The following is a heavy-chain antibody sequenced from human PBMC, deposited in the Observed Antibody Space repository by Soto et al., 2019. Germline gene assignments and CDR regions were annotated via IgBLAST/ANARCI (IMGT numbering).Heavy chain of an antibody. CDR2: IYWNDGK. J-gene: IGHJ4*02. D-gene: IGHD3-22*01. CDR1: GFSLSTSGVG. CDR3: ARSYYYDSSGYYYGYFDY. V-gene: IGHV2-5*01. Sequence: SGPTLVNPTQTLTLTCTFSGFSLSTSGVGVGWIRQPPGKALEWLALIYWNDGKRYSPSLKSRLTITKDTSKNQVVLTMTNMDPVDTATYYCARSYYYDSSGYYYGYFDYWGQGTLVTVSS.